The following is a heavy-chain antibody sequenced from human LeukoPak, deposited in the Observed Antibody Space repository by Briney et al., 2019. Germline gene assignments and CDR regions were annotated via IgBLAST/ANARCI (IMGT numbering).Heavy chain of an antibody. CDR3: ARGGRGYCSGGSCYSYYFDY. CDR1: GGSISSYY. D-gene: IGHD2-15*01. Sequence: PSETLSLTCTVSGGSISSYYWSWIRQPPGKGLEWIGYIYYSGSTNYNPSLKSRVTISVDTSKNQFSLKLSSVTAADTAVYYCARGGRGYCSGGSCYSYYFDYWGQGTLVTVSS. CDR2: IYYSGST. V-gene: IGHV4-59*01. J-gene: IGHJ4*02.